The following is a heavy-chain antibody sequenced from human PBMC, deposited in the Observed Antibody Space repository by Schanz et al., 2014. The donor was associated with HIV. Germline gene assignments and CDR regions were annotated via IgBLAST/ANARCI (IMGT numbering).Heavy chain of an antibody. V-gene: IGHV1-69*06. J-gene: IGHJ3*02. CDR3: AREKFSTLTGYPQNAFDI. Sequence: QVQLVQSGAEVKKPGASVKVSCKASGYTFINYDIHWVRQASGLGLEWMGGIIPIFGTANSAQRFQGRVTITADKSTSTAYMELSSLRSEDTAVYYCAREKFSTLTGYPQNAFDIWGQGTMVTVSS. CDR1: GYTFINYD. D-gene: IGHD3-9*01. CDR2: IIPIFGTA.